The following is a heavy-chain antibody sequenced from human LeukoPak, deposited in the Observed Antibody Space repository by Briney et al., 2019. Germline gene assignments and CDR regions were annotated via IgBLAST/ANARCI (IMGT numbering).Heavy chain of an antibody. Sequence: GGSLRLSCAASGFAFSSFAMSWVRQAPGKGLEWVSSISGSGDSTDYADSLKGRCTISRDNSKNTLYLQVNSLRAEDTAVYYCAKPYRVLRGAFDIWGHGTMVTVSS. CDR2: ISGSGDST. V-gene: IGHV3-23*01. CDR3: AKPYRVLRGAFDI. J-gene: IGHJ3*02. CDR1: GFAFSSFA. D-gene: IGHD3-10*01.